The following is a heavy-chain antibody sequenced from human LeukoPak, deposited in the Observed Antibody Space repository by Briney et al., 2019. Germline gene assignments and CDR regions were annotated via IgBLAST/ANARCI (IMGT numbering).Heavy chain of an antibody. CDR2: IYYSGST. V-gene: IGHV4-61*01. D-gene: IGHD5-12*01. J-gene: IGHJ5*02. CDR1: GGSVSSGSYY. Sequence: SETLSLTCTVSGGSVSSGSYYWSWIRQPPGKGLEWIGYIYYSGSTNYNPSLKSRVTISVDTSKNRFSLKLSSVAAADTAVYYCARDRSSGYDFEPLRWFDPWGQGTLVTVSS. CDR3: ARDRSSGYDFEPLRWFDP.